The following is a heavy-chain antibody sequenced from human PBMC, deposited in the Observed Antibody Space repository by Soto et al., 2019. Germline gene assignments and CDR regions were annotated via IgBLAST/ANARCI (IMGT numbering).Heavy chain of an antibody. D-gene: IGHD3-16*01. Sequence: GGSLRLSCVASGFTFSDYAVHWVRLAPSKGLEWVAMISYDGYNSYSADSVKGRFTISRDNSKNTLFLQMDSLRPDDTAIYYFARDGAFSYGFDYYFHYWGHGTMVTVDS. CDR3: ARDGAFSYGFDYYFHY. CDR1: GFTFSDYA. J-gene: IGHJ4*01. CDR2: ISYDGYNS. V-gene: IGHV3-30-3*01.